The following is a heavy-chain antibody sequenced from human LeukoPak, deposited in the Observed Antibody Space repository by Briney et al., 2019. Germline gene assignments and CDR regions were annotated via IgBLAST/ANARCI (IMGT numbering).Heavy chain of an antibody. D-gene: IGHD1-26*01. V-gene: IGHV1-69*04. J-gene: IGHJ5*02. CDR2: IIPILGIA. Sequence: SVKVSCKASGGTFSSYAISWVRQAPGQGPEWMGRIIPILGIANYAQKFQGRVTITADKSTSTAYMELSSLRSEDTAVYYCARDSGSYYRGPYWFDPWGQGTLVTVSS. CDR3: ARDSGSYYRGPYWFDP. CDR1: GGTFSSYA.